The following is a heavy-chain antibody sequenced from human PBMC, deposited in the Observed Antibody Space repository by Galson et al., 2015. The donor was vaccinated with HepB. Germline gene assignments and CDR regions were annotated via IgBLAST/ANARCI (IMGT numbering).Heavy chain of an antibody. CDR1: GGTFSSYA. CDR2: IIPIFGTA. D-gene: IGHD6-13*01. CDR3: ALAFPGYSSSFLTSFDY. V-gene: IGHV1-69*13. Sequence: SVKASCKASGGTFSSYAISWVRQAPGQGLEWMGGIIPIFGTANYAQKFQGRVTITADESTSTAYMELSSLRSEDTAVYYCALAFPGYSSSFLTSFDYWGQGTLVTVSS. J-gene: IGHJ4*02.